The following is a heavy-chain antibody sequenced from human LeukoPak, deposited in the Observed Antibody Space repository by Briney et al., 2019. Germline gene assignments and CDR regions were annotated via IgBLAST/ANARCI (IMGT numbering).Heavy chain of an antibody. J-gene: IGHJ4*02. CDR1: GGSISSYY. D-gene: IGHD3-10*01. V-gene: IGHV4-59*01. CDR2: IYYSGST. Sequence: SETLSLTCTVSGGSISSYYWSWIRQPPGKGLEWIGYIYYSGSTNYNPSLKSRVTISVDTSKNQFSLKLSSVTAADTAVYYCARADPYGSGRRWNFDYWGQGTLVTVSS. CDR3: ARADPYGSGRRWNFDY.